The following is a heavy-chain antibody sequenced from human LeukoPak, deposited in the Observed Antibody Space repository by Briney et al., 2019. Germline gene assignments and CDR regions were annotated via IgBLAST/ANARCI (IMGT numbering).Heavy chain of an antibody. CDR3: ARENYGDHYFDY. D-gene: IGHD4-17*01. Sequence: GSLRLSCAASGFSFSSYAMHWVRQAPGKGLEWVAVISYDGSNKYYADSVKGRFTISRDNSKNTLYLLMNSLRAEDTAVYYCARENYGDHYFDYWGQGTLVTVSS. J-gene: IGHJ4*02. CDR2: ISYDGSNK. CDR1: GFSFSSYA. V-gene: IGHV3-30-3*01.